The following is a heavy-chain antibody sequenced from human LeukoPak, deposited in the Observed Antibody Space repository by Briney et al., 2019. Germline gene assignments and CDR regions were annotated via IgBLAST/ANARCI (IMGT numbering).Heavy chain of an antibody. CDR2: IYTGDSDT. CDR3: ASSSDSSGYYYFDY. Sequence: GESLKISCKASGYRFTSHWIGWVRQMPGKGLEWMGIIYTGDSDTRYSPSFQGQVTISADKSISTAYLQWSSLKASDTAMYYCASSSDSSGYYYFDYWGQGTLVTVSS. D-gene: IGHD3-22*01. CDR1: GYRFTSHW. J-gene: IGHJ4*02. V-gene: IGHV5-51*01.